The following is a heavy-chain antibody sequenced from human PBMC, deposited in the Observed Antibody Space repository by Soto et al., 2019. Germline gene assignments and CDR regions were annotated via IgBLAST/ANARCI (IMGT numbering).Heavy chain of an antibody. J-gene: IGHJ4*02. Sequence: CGVQLVQPGGSLRLSCVVSAFPFSDYWMTWVRQAPGKGLEWVANIKQDGSEIYYVDSVKGRFTISRDNAKNSLFLQMNSLRADDTAVYYCARGWASLDYWGQGTLVTVSS. CDR3: ARGWASLDY. V-gene: IGHV3-7*03. CDR2: IKQDGSEI. CDR1: AFPFSDYW. D-gene: IGHD6-19*01.